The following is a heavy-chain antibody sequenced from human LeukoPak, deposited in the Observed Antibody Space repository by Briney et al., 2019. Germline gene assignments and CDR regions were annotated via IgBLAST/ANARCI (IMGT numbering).Heavy chain of an antibody. CDR1: VFTFTSSA. V-gene: IGHV1-58*02. J-gene: IGHJ4*02. CDR2: IVVGSGNT. Sequence: ASVKVSCKPSVFTFTSSAMQWVRQARGQRLEWIGWIVVGSGNTNYAQKFQERVTITRDMSTSTAYMELSSLRSEDTAVYYCAASYRKNDFDYWGQGTLVTVSS. D-gene: IGHD1-1*01. CDR3: AASYRKNDFDY.